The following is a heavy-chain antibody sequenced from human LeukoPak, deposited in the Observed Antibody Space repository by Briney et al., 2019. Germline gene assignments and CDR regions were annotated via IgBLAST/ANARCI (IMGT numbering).Heavy chain of an antibody. V-gene: IGHV3-48*01. CDR2: ISSSSSTI. CDR1: GFTFSSYS. CDR3: ARLMGGTDY. Sequence: GGSLRLSCAASGFTFSSYSMNWVRQAPGKGLEWVSYISSSSSTIYYADSVKGRFTISRDNAKNSLYLQMNSLRAEDTAVYYCARLMGGTDYWGQGTLVTVSS. J-gene: IGHJ4*02. D-gene: IGHD1-26*01.